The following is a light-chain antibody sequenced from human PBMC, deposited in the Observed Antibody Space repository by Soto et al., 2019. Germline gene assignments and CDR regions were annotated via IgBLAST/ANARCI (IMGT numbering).Light chain of an antibody. Sequence: EIVMTQSPATLSVSPGERATLSCRASQSFDSNLAWYQQKPGQAPRLLIFGASTRATGIPARFSGSGSGTDFTLTISSLQSEDFGAYFCQQYDNWHLTFGGGTKVDIX. CDR1: QSFDSN. CDR2: GAS. CDR3: QQYDNWHLT. V-gene: IGKV3D-15*01. J-gene: IGKJ4*01.